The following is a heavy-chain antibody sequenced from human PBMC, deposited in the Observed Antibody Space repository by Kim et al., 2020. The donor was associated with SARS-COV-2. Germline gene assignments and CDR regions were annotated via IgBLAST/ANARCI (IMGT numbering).Heavy chain of an antibody. CDR2: IWYDGSNK. CDR1: GFTFSSYG. V-gene: IGHV3-33*08. Sequence: GGSLRLSCAASGFTFSSYGMHWVRQAPGKGLEWVAVIWYDGSNKYYADSVKGRFTISRDNSKNTLYLQMNSLRAEDTAVYYCAREGVVATNYYDSSGYYYFDYWGQGTLVTVSS. J-gene: IGHJ4*02. D-gene: IGHD3-22*01. CDR3: AREGVVATNYYDSSGYYYFDY.